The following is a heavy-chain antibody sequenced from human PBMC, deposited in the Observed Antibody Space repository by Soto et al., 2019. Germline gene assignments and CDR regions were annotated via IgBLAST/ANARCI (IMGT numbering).Heavy chain of an antibody. CDR1: GGSIRSGDYY. Sequence: PSETLSLTCTVSGGSIRSGDYYWSWIRQPPGKGLESIGYIYYSGSTYYNPSLKSRVTISVDTSKNQFSLKLSSVTAADTAVYYCARSLRRGPPFHYWCQGTLVTVSS. CDR3: ARSLRRGPPFHY. J-gene: IGHJ4*02. V-gene: IGHV4-30-4*01. D-gene: IGHD3-10*01. CDR2: IYYSGST.